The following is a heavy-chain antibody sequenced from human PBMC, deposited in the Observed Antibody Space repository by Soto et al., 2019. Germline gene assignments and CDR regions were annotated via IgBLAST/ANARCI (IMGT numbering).Heavy chain of an antibody. CDR3: ARYGYSSGWYLGTGMDV. CDR1: GYSFSDYG. J-gene: IGHJ6*02. Sequence: QVQLVQSGAEVKKPGASLKVSCQASGYSFSDYGIAWVRQAPGQGLAWVGWISTYNGNTNYAQKFHGRVTMTTDTSANTAYMELRRLRSDDTAMYYCARYGYSSGWYLGTGMDVWGQGTPVTVSS. V-gene: IGHV1-18*04. D-gene: IGHD6-19*01. CDR2: ISTYNGNT.